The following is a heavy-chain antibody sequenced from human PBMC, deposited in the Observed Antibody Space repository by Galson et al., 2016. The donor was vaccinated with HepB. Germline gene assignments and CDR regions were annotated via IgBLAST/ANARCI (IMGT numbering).Heavy chain of an antibody. V-gene: IGHV5-51*01. D-gene: IGHD5-24*01. CDR2: IYPGDSET. Sequence: SGAEVKKPGESLKISCKGSGYGFSSYWIGWARQMPGKGPEWMGIIYPGDSETRYSPSFQGQVTISADKSITTAYLQWRFLMASDTAIYYCARRGEGYSLFDYWGQGTLVTVSS. CDR1: GYGFSSYW. CDR3: ARRGEGYSLFDY. J-gene: IGHJ4*02.